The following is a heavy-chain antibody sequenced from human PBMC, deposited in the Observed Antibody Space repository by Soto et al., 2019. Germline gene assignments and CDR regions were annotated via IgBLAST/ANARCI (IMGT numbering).Heavy chain of an antibody. CDR3: ARDTNGLHY. CDR1: GVICSNYK. Sequence: GSLRLSCAAAGVICSNYKMHWVRQAPGKGLEWVSRINTDGSITDYAGSVKGRFTVSRDNAKNTMFLQMNSLTADDTAVYYCARDTNGLHYWGQGTLVTVSS. J-gene: IGHJ4*02. V-gene: IGHV3-74*01. CDR2: INTDGSIT. D-gene: IGHD2-8*01.